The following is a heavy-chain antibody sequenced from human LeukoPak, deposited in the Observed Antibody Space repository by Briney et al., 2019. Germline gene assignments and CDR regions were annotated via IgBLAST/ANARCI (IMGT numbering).Heavy chain of an antibody. D-gene: IGHD3-10*01. J-gene: IGHJ4*02. CDR2: INPNSGDT. V-gene: IGHV1-2*02. Sequence: VASVTVSCKASGYTFTGYYMHWVRQAPGQGLEWMGWINPNSGDTNYAQKFQGRVTMTRDTSISTAYMELNRLRSDDTAVYYCARDRDYGSGIFDYWGQGTLVTVSS. CDR3: ARDRDYGSGIFDY. CDR1: GYTFTGYY.